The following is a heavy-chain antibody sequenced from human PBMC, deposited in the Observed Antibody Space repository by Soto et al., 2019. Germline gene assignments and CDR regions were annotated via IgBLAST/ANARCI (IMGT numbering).Heavy chain of an antibody. CDR3: ARDGPDRRLWPNFDL. CDR2: ISAYNGNT. V-gene: IGHV1-18*01. Sequence: QVKLVQSGAEVKKPGASVKVSCKASGYTFTSYGISWVRQAPGQGLEWMGWISAYNGNTNYAQKLQGRVTMTTDTPTSTAYRELRSLRSDDTAVYYCARDGPDRRLWPNFDLWGRGTLVTVSS. D-gene: IGHD2-21*01. CDR1: GYTFTSYG. J-gene: IGHJ2*01.